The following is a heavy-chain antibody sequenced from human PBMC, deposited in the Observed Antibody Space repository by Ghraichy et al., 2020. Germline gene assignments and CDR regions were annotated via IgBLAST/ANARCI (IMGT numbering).Heavy chain of an antibody. CDR1: GFTFSAYA. Sequence: GGSLRLSCAASGFTFSAYAMNWVRQAPGKGLEWVSYISSRSSSIYYADSVKGRFTISRDDAKNSLYLQMNSLRDEDTTVYYCARAPWSSSWSFWYFDLWGRGTLVTVSS. J-gene: IGHJ2*01. CDR3: ARAPWSSSWSFWYFDL. D-gene: IGHD6-13*01. CDR2: ISSRSSSI. V-gene: IGHV3-48*02.